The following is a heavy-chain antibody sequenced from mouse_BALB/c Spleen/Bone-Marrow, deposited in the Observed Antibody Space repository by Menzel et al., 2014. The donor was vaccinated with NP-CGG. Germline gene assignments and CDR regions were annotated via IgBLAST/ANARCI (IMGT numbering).Heavy chain of an antibody. Sequence: VQLQQSGAELARPGASVKLSCKASGYTFTDYYVSWVKQRTGQGLEWIGEIYPGSGNTYYNEKFKGKATLTADGSSSTAYMQLSSLTSEDSAVYFCARAASLDYWGQGTSVTVSS. CDR1: GYTFTDYY. J-gene: IGHJ4*01. CDR3: ARAASLDY. CDR2: IYPGSGNT. V-gene: IGHV1-77*01.